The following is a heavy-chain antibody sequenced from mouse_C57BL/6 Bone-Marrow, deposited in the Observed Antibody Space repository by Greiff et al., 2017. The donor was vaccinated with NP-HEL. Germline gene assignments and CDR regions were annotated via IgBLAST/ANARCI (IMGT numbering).Heavy chain of an antibody. CDR1: GYTFTDYG. V-gene: IGHV5-17*01. J-gene: IGHJ3*01. CDR3: ARYQFAY. Sequence: EVKVVESGGGLVKPGGSLKLSCAASGYTFTDYGMHWVRQAPEQGLEWVAYINSCSSTIYYADTVKGRFTFSRDNAKNTLFLQMTSLRSEDTAMYYCARYQFAYWGQGTLVTVSA. CDR2: INSCSSTI.